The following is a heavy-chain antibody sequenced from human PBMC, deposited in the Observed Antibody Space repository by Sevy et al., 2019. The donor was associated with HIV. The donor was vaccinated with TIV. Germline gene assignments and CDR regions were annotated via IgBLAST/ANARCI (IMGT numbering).Heavy chain of an antibody. CDR1: GFTFRTFA. CDR2: TSDTGTST. D-gene: IGHD7-27*01. V-gene: IGHV3-23*01. Sequence: GGSLRLSCAASGFTFRTFAMSWVRQAPGKGLQWVSSTSDTGTSTYYADSVEGRFTISRDNSKKTLYLQMNSLRAEDTALYYCAKYAGDFPHFDYWGQGTLVTVSS. J-gene: IGHJ4*02. CDR3: AKYAGDFPHFDY.